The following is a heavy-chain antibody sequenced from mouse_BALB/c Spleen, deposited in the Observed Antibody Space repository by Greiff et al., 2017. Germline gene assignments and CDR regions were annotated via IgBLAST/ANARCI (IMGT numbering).Heavy chain of an antibody. CDR1: GFTFTDYY. CDR2: IRNKANGYTT. D-gene: IGHD2-3*01. J-gene: IGHJ4*01. Sequence: EVHLVESGGGLVQPGGSLRLSCATSGFTFTDYYMSWVRQPPGKALEWLGFIRNKANGYTTEYSASVKGRFTISRDNSQSILYLQMNTLRAEDSATYYCASSLWLLRSYTMDYWGQGTSVTVSS. CDR3: ASSLWLLRSYTMDY. V-gene: IGHV7-3*02.